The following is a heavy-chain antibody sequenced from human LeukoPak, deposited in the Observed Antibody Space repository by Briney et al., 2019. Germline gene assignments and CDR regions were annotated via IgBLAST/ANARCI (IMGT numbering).Heavy chain of an antibody. Sequence: SETLSLTCAVYGGSFSGYYWSWIRQPPGKGLEWIGEVNHSGSTNYNPSLKSRVTISVDTSKNQFSLKLSSVTAADTAVYYCARGMASDYWGQGTLVTVSS. D-gene: IGHD5-24*01. CDR1: GGSFSGYY. CDR2: VNHSGST. V-gene: IGHV4-34*01. J-gene: IGHJ4*02. CDR3: ARGMASDY.